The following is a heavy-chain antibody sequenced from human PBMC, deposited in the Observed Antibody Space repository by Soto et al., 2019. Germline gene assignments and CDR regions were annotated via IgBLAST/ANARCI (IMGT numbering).Heavy chain of an antibody. J-gene: IGHJ4*02. Sequence: PSETVSLTCTVSGDSISRYYWSWIRHPPGKGLEWIGYFYYSGSTNYNPSLKSRVTISVDTSKNQFSLKLSSVTAADTAVYYCARGGSKLFHYWGQGTLVTVS. CDR3: ARGGSKLFHY. V-gene: IGHV4-59*01. D-gene: IGHD5-12*01. CDR2: FYYSGST. CDR1: GDSISRYY.